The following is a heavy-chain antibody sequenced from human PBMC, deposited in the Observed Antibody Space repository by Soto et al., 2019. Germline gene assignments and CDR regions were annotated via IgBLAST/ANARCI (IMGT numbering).Heavy chain of an antibody. CDR2: IIPIFGTA. V-gene: IGHV1-69*01. CDR1: GGTFSSYA. Sequence: QVQLVQSGAEVKKPGSSVKVSCKASGGTFSSYAISWVRQAPGPGLEWMGGIIPIFGTANYAQKFPGRVTITADESTSTAYMELSSLRSEDTAVYYCAREGSPNCGGDCYYGMDVWGQGTTVTVSS. J-gene: IGHJ6*02. CDR3: AREGSPNCGGDCYYGMDV. D-gene: IGHD2-21*01.